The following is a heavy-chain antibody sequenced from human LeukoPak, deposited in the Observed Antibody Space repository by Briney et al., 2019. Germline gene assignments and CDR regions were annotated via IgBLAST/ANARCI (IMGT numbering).Heavy chain of an antibody. J-gene: IGHJ4*02. CDR2: IIPIFGTA. CDR3: ARLGIAAAADDY. CDR1: GGTFSSYA. D-gene: IGHD6-13*01. V-gene: IGHV1-69*13. Sequence: ASVKVSCKASGGTFSSYATSWVRQAPGQGLEWMGGIIPIFGTANYAQKFQGRVTITADESTSTAYMELSSLRSEDTAVYYCARLGIAAAADDYWGQGTLVTVSS.